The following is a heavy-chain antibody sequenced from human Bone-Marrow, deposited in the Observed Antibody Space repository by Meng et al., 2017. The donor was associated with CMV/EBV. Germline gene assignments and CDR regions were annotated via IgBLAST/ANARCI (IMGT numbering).Heavy chain of an antibody. CDR3: AKDGRITSAGTSWFDP. Sequence: GGSLRLSCAASTFTFSSYAMHWVRQAPGKGLEWVAVIRYDGSDKYYGDSVKGRFTISRDYSKNTLYLQMDSLRAEDTALYYCAKDGRITSAGTSWFDPWGQGTLVTVSS. J-gene: IGHJ5*02. CDR1: TFTFSSYA. CDR2: IRYDGSDK. D-gene: IGHD6-13*01. V-gene: IGHV3-30*02.